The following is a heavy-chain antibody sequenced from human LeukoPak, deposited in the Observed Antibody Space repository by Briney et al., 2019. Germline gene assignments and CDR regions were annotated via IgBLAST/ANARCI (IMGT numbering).Heavy chain of an antibody. CDR1: GFSFSSYW. CDR2: IKQDGSDK. D-gene: IGHD4-23*01. V-gene: IGHV3-7*03. CDR3: ARGGGHLDC. Sequence: GGSLRLSCAASGFSFSSYWMSWVRQAPGKGLEWVANIKQDGSDKYYLTSVRGRFTISRDNAKNSLFLQMNSLRVEDTAVYYCARGGGHLDCWGQGTLVTVSS. J-gene: IGHJ4*02.